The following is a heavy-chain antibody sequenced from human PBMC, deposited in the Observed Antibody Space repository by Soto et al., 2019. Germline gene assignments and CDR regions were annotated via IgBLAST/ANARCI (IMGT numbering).Heavy chain of an antibody. V-gene: IGHV3-30*18. Sequence: GGSLRLSCAASGFTFSSYGMHWVRQAPGKGLEWVAVISYDGSNKYYADSVKGRFTISRDSSKNTLYLQMNSLRAEDTAVYYCAKSPLVVVITGVIDYWGQGTLVTVSS. D-gene: IGHD3-22*01. J-gene: IGHJ4*02. CDR3: AKSPLVVVITGVIDY. CDR1: GFTFSSYG. CDR2: ISYDGSNK.